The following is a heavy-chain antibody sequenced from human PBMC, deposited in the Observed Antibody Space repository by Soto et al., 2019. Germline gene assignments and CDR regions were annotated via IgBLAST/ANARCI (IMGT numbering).Heavy chain of an antibody. V-gene: IGHV3-72*01. J-gene: IGHJ3*01. D-gene: IGHD3-10*01. Sequence: PGGCLRLSCAASGFTFSDHYMDWVRQAPGKGLEWVGRIRNKANSYSIQYGASVKGRFIVSRDDSQNSLYLQMNNLKTEDTAIYYGVRVRLSGPPAGKVHDFWGQGTVVTRSS. CDR1: GFTFSDHY. CDR2: IRNKANSYSI. CDR3: VRVRLSGPPAGKVHDF.